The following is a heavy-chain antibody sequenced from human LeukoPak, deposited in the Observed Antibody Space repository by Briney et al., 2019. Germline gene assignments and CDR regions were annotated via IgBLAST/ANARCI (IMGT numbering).Heavy chain of an antibody. J-gene: IGHJ3*02. Sequence: GASVKVSCKASGYTFTGYYMHWVRQAPGQGLEWMGWISPNSGGTNYAQKFQGRVTMTRDTSISTAYMELSRLRSDDTAVYYCARFAAGSTYYDSSGYYSRAFDIWGQGTMVTVSS. CDR3: ARFAAGSTYYDSSGYYSRAFDI. D-gene: IGHD3-22*01. CDR2: ISPNSGGT. V-gene: IGHV1-2*02. CDR1: GYTFTGYY.